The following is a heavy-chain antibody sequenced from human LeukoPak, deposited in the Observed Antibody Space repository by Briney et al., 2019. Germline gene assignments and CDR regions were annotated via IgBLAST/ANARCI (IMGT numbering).Heavy chain of an antibody. V-gene: IGHV3-30*04. CDR2: ISYDGSNK. J-gene: IGHJ6*03. CDR3: AKGSLYCSGGSCYPYYYYYYMGV. Sequence: GGSLRLSCAASGFTFSSYAMHWVRQAPGKGLEWVAVISYDGSNKYYADSVKGRFTISRDNSKNTLYLQMNSLRAEDTAVYYCAKGSLYCSGGSCYPYYYYYYMGVWGKGTTVTASS. CDR1: GFTFSSYA. D-gene: IGHD2-15*01.